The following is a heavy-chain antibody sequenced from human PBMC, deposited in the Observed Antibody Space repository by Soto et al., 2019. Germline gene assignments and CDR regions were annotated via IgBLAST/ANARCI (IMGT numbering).Heavy chain of an antibody. J-gene: IGHJ4*02. Sequence: QITLKESGPTLVKPTQTLTLTCTFSGFSLPTVRVGVGWIRQPPGKALEWLAVIYWDDSKTYRPSLKSRLTITKDTSKNQVALTMTDMDPVDTATYYCAHAYGGRSLYWGQGTLVTVSS. V-gene: IGHV2-5*02. CDR1: GFSLPTVRVG. D-gene: IGHD1-26*01. CDR3: AHAYGGRSLY. CDR2: IYWDDSK.